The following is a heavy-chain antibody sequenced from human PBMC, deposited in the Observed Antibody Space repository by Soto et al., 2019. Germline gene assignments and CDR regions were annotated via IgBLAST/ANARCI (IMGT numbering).Heavy chain of an antibody. V-gene: IGHV6-1*01. Sequence: SQALSLSCSIYGDGVISNIVAWKWIRQTPSRGLEWLGRTYYRSKWKSESGESVKSRVTMDADTSKNEFSLHLSSVTPADTSVYYCATTVTKALATDYWGQGTLVTVSS. CDR1: GDGVISNIVA. J-gene: IGHJ4*02. CDR2: TYYRSKWKS. D-gene: IGHD4-17*01. CDR3: ATTVTKALATDY.